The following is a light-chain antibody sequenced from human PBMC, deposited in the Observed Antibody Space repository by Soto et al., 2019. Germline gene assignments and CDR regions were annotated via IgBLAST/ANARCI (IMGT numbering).Light chain of an antibody. CDR1: QDFNNY. V-gene: IGKV1-9*01. J-gene: IGKJ4*01. Sequence: DIQLTQSPSFLSASVGDRVTITRRASQDFNNYLAWYQQKPGEAPKLLMYIAYTLQSGVPSRFSGSGSGTEFTLTIRSLQPEDFATYFCKQLNSFPLTFGGGTKVDIK. CDR3: KQLNSFPLT. CDR2: IAY.